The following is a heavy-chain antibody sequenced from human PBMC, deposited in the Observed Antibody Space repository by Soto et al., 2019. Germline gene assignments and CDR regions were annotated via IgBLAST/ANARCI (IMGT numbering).Heavy chain of an antibody. Sequence: GGSLRLSCAASGVTFKTSEVHWVRQAPGKGLEWLSFIRASDNSIYYADSVRGRFTISRDNAKNTLYLQMNSLRAEDTAVYYCARGIAAAKNWFDPWGQGTLVTVSS. D-gene: IGHD6-13*01. J-gene: IGHJ5*02. V-gene: IGHV3-48*03. CDR2: IRASDNSI. CDR1: GVTFKTSE. CDR3: ARGIAAAKNWFDP.